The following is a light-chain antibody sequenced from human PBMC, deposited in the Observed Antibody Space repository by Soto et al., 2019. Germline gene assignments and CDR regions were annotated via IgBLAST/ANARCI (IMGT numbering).Light chain of an antibody. CDR3: QKYNCALWT. CDR2: AAS. V-gene: IGKV1-27*01. CDR1: QGISNY. J-gene: IGKJ1*01. Sequence: DIQMTQSPSSLSASVGDRVTITCRASQGISNYLAWYQQKPGKVPKLLIYAASTLQSGVPSRFSGSGSGTDFTLTISRLPPEDLATYYRQKYNCALWTFGQGTKVEIK.